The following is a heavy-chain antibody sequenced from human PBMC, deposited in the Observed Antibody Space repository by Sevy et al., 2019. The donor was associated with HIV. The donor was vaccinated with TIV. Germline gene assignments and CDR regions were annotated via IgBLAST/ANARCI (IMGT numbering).Heavy chain of an antibody. Sequence: GGSLRLSCAAYGFTFSTYAMHWVRQAPGKGLDWVAVISSDGTNKYYADSVKGRFTISRDNSKNTLYLQMNSLRPEDSALYYCVRATNGVLRWFDYWGQGTLVTVSS. CDR1: GFTFSTYA. D-gene: IGHD3-3*01. J-gene: IGHJ4*02. V-gene: IGHV3-30-3*01. CDR3: VRATNGVLRWFDY. CDR2: ISSDGTNK.